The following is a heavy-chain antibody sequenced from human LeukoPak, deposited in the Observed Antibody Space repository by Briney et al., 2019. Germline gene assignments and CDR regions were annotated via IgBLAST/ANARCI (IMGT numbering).Heavy chain of an antibody. J-gene: IGHJ4*02. CDR1: GGSISSSSYY. CDR2: IYYSGST. CDR3: ARHGWVAAAGNLGY. V-gene: IGHV4-39*01. D-gene: IGHD6-13*01. Sequence: SETLSLTCTVSGGSISSSSYYWGWIRQPPGKGLEWIGRIYYSGSTYYNPSLKSRVTISVDTSKNQFSLKLSSVTAADTAVYYCARHGWVAAAGNLGYWGQGTLVTVSS.